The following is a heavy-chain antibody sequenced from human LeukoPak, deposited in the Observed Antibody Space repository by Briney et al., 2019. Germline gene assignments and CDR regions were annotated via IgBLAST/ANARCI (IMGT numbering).Heavy chain of an antibody. Sequence: SETLSLTCTISGGSISTHYWSWVRQSPGKGPEWIGNVFYSGSTNYNPSLKSRVIISVDMSKNQFSLKLNSVTAADTAVYYCARGQGGQYFDYWGQGTLVTVSS. D-gene: IGHD1-26*01. CDR1: GGSISTHY. V-gene: IGHV4-59*11. CDR3: ARGQGGQYFDY. CDR2: VFYSGST. J-gene: IGHJ4*02.